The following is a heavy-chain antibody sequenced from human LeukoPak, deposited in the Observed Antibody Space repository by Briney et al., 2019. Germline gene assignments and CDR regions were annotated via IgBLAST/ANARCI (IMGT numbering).Heavy chain of an antibody. CDR1: GGSISSSSYY. D-gene: IGHD3-16*01. Sequence: SETLSLTCTVSGGSISSSSYYWGWIRQPPGKGLEWIGSIHYSGSTYYNPSLKSRVTISVDTSKNQFSLKLSSVTAADTAVYYCASVLYDYVWGSYDYWGQGTLVTVSS. CDR3: ASVLYDYVWGSYDY. V-gene: IGHV4-39*07. J-gene: IGHJ4*02. CDR2: IHYSGST.